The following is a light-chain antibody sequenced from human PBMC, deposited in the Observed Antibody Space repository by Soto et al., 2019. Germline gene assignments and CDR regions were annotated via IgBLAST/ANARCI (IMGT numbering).Light chain of an antibody. CDR1: QGINTF. V-gene: IGKV1-9*01. CDR2: AAS. J-gene: IGKJ4*01. Sequence: IQLTQSPSSLSASVGDRVTITCRASQGINTFLAWYQQKPGNAPKLLIYAASTLQSGVPSRFSGSGSGTDFTLTISSLQPEDFATYYCQQLESYPSTFGGGTKVAIK. CDR3: QQLESYPST.